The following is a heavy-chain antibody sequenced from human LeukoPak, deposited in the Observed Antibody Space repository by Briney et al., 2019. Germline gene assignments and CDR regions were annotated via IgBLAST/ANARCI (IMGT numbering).Heavy chain of an antibody. Sequence: ASVKVSCKASGYTFTSYAMNWVRQATGQGLEWMGWMNPNSGNTGYAQKFQGRVTITRNTSISTAYMELSSLRSEDTAVYYCARGSTVTTPDYWGQGTLVTVSS. CDR3: ARGSTVTTPDY. CDR1: GYTFTSYA. D-gene: IGHD4-17*01. CDR2: MNPNSGNT. V-gene: IGHV1-8*03. J-gene: IGHJ4*02.